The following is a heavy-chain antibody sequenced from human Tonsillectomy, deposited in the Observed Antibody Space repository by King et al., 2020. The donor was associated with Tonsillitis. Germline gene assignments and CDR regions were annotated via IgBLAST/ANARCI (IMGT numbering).Heavy chain of an antibody. J-gene: IGHJ6*03. Sequence: PLQESGPGLVKPSQTLSLTCTVSGGSMNSRSHYWNWIRQPAGKGLEWIGRIYSSGSTNYNPSLKSRVTISVDTSKNQFSLKLSSVTAADSAMYYCAREVRIVVSGPYYYYYMDVWGKGTTVTVSS. CDR2: IYSSGST. CDR3: AREVRIVVSGPYYYYYMDV. CDR1: GGSMNSRSHY. D-gene: IGHD6-19*01. V-gene: IGHV4-61*02.